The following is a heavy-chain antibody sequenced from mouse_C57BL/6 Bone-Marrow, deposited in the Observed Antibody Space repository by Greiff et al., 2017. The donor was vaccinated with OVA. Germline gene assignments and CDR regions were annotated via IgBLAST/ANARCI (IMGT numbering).Heavy chain of an antibody. CDR3: ARDRGRRYFDY. CDR2: ISYDGSN. CDR1: GYSITSGYY. J-gene: IGHJ2*01. D-gene: IGHD2-12*01. Sequence: EVKVEESGPGLVKPSQSLSLTCSVTGYSITSGYYWNWIRQFPGNKLEWMGYISYDGSNNYNPSLKNRISITRDTSKNQFFLKLNSVTTEDTATYYCARDRGRRYFDYWGQGTTLTVSS. V-gene: IGHV3-6*01.